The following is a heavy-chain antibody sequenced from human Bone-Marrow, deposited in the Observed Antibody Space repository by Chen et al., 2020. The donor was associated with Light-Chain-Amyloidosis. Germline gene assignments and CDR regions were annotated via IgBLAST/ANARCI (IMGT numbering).Heavy chain of an antibody. D-gene: IGHD6-6*01. Sequence: LESGGGLIQPGGSLRLSCAASGFTFNTYALSWVRQAPGKGLEWVSSIDSSGTYINYADSTRGRFSISRDNAKNSLYLQITSLRAEDTAVYYCARDQVEYKFFYYMDVWGKGTTVTVSS. CDR1: GFTFNTYA. CDR2: IDSSGTYI. CDR3: ARDQVEYKFFYYMDV. J-gene: IGHJ6*03. V-gene: IGHV3-21*06.